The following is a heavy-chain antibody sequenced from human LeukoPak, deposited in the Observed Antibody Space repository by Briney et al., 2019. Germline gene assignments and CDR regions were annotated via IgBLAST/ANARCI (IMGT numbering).Heavy chain of an antibody. D-gene: IGHD3-10*01. CDR3: ASLYYYGSGTVGYNWFDP. J-gene: IGHJ5*02. Sequence: SETLSLTCTVSGGSISSSSYYWGWIRQPPGKGLEWIGSIYYSGSTYYNPSLESRVTISVDTSKNQFSLKLSSVTAADTAVYYCASLYYYGSGTVGYNWFDPWGQGTLVTVSS. V-gene: IGHV4-39*07. CDR2: IYYSGST. CDR1: GGSISSSSYY.